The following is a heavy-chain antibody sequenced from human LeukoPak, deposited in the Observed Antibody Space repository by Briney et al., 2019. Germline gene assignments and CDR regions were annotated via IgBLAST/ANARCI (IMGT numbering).Heavy chain of an antibody. CDR3: TTDTWYSAGH. Sequence: GGSLRLSCTASGFIFSGSWMAWIRQAPGEGLEWVAIIKKDGSEKYYVDSMKGRFTISRDNAKNSLFLQMNSLRAEDTAIYYCTTDTWYSAGHWGQGTLFTVSS. CDR2: IKKDGSEK. V-gene: IGHV3-7*03. CDR1: GFIFSGSW. D-gene: IGHD2-15*01. J-gene: IGHJ4*02.